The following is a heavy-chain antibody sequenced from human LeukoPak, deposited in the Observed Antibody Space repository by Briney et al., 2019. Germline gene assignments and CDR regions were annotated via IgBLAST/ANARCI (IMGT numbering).Heavy chain of an antibody. D-gene: IGHD6-13*01. CDR2: MNPNSGNT. CDR1: GYTFTSYD. CDR3: AREHSSSWDQFDY. J-gene: IGHJ4*02. Sequence: ASVKVSCKASGYTFTSYDINWVRQATGQGLEWMGWMNPNSGNTGYAQKFQGRVTMTRNTSISTAYMELSSLRSADTAVYYCAREHSSSWDQFDYWGQGTLVTVSS. V-gene: IGHV1-8*01.